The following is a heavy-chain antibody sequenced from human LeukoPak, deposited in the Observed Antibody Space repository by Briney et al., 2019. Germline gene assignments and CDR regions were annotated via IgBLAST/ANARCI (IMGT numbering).Heavy chain of an antibody. CDR1: GFTFISYA. Sequence: PGGSLRLSCAASGFTFISYAMHWVRQAPGKGLEWVAVISYDGSNKYYADSVKGRFTISRDNSKNTLYLQMNSLRAEDTAVYYCARALIGFDPWGQGTLVTVSS. D-gene: IGHD3-16*02. J-gene: IGHJ5*02. CDR2: ISYDGSNK. V-gene: IGHV3-30*04. CDR3: ARALIGFDP.